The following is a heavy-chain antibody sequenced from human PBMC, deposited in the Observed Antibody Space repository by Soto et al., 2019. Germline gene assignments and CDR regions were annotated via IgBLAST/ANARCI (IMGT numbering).Heavy chain of an antibody. Sequence: GGSLRLSCTVSGFAFNNYGINWVRQAPGKGLEWVSSISKSDYTYYSDSVTGRFTISRDNAKNSVSLQMNTLRVEDTAVYYCAREDSVIIPAVSDFWGQGTLVTVSS. CDR1: GFAFNNYG. D-gene: IGHD2-2*01. J-gene: IGHJ4*02. V-gene: IGHV3-21*01. CDR3: AREDSVIIPAVSDF. CDR2: ISKSDYT.